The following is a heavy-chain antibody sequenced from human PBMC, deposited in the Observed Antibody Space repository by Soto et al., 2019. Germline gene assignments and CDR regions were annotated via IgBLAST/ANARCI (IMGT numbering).Heavy chain of an antibody. J-gene: IGHJ6*02. V-gene: IGHV1-18*01. Sequence: QVQLAQSGAEVKKPGASVKVSCKASGYTFSTYGINWVRQAPGQGLEWMGWISAYNGNTKYAQKLQGRVTMTTDTSTTTAYMELRSLRSDDTAVYYCARRAATGRVYHYYGLDVWGQGTTVTVSS. D-gene: IGHD1-26*01. CDR2: ISAYNGNT. CDR1: GYTFSTYG. CDR3: ARRAATGRVYHYYGLDV.